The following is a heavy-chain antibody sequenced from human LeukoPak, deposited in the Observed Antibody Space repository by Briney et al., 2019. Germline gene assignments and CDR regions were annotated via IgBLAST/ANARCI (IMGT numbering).Heavy chain of an antibody. CDR1: GGTFSSYA. CDR2: IIPIFGTA. CDR3: ARVGYSYGYYFDY. V-gene: IGHV1-69*05. Sequence: SVKVSCKASGGTFSSYAISWVRQAPEQGLEWMGRIIPIFGTANYAQKFQGRVTITTDESTSTAYMELSSLRSEDTAVYYCARVGYSYGYYFDYWGQGTLVTVSS. J-gene: IGHJ4*02. D-gene: IGHD5-18*01.